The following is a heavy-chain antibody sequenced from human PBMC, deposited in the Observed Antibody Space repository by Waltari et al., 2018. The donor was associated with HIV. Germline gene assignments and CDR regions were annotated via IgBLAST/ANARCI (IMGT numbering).Heavy chain of an antibody. CDR2: INEDGSKK. D-gene: IGHD3-16*01. Sequence: EFQLVDSGGGLVQPGGSLRISCAACGFSISSYSMSWVRQAPGEGLEWVAIINEDGSKKDYVDSVKGRFTISRDNARNSLYLQMNNLRRGDTAVYYCGRGGLRDYWGQGTLVTVSS. CDR3: GRGGLRDY. J-gene: IGHJ4*02. V-gene: IGHV3-7*01. CDR1: GFSISSYS.